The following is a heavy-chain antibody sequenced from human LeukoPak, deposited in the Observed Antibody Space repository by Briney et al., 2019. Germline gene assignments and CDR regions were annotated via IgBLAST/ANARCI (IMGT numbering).Heavy chain of an antibody. CDR2: IIPILGIP. D-gene: IGHD6-13*01. Sequence: GASVKVSCKASGGTFSSYGISWVRQAPGQGLEWMGKIIPILGIPNYAQKFQGRVTITADKSTSTAYMELSSLRSEDTAVFYCARRSLEGVTAAAYHFDYWGQGTLVTVSS. J-gene: IGHJ4*02. V-gene: IGHV1-69*04. CDR1: GGTFSSYG. CDR3: ARRSLEGVTAAAYHFDY.